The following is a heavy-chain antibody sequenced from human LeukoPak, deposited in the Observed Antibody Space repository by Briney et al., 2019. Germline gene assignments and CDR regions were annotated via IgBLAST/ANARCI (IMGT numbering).Heavy chain of an antibody. V-gene: IGHV3-23*01. D-gene: IGHD1-26*01. Sequence: GGSLRLSCAASGFTFSNYAMSWVRQAPGKGLEWVSAISGGGGSTYYAGSVKGRCTISKDNSKNTLYVQMNSLRAEDTAVYYCARAYSGSLTTFDIWGQGTMVTVSS. CDR2: ISGGGGST. CDR1: GFTFSNYA. CDR3: ARAYSGSLTTFDI. J-gene: IGHJ3*02.